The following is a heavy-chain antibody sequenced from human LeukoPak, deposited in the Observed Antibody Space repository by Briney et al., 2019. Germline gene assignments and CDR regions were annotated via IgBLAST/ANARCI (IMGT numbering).Heavy chain of an antibody. J-gene: IGHJ4*02. Sequence: GGSLRLSCAASGFTFSSYSMNWVRQAPGKGLEWVSSISSSSSYIYYADSVKGRFTISRDNAKNSLYLQMNSLRAEDTAVYYCARDYDGSWHGSGQYYWGQGTLVTVSS. V-gene: IGHV3-21*01. D-gene: IGHD6-13*01. CDR3: ARDYDGSWHGSGQYY. CDR1: GFTFSSYS. CDR2: ISSSSSYI.